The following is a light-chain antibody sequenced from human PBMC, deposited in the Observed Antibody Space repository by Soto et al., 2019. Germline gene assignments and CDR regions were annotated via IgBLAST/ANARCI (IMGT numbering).Light chain of an antibody. V-gene: IGLV4-69*01. CDR1: SGHSSYP. CDR3: QTWGTGGV. Sequence: QPVLTQSPSASASLGASVKLTCTLSSGHSSYPIAWHQQQPEKGPRYLMRLNSDGSHSKGDGIPDRFSGSSSGAERYLTISSLQSEDEADYYCQTWGTGGVFGGGTKLTVL. CDR2: LNSDGSH. J-gene: IGLJ2*01.